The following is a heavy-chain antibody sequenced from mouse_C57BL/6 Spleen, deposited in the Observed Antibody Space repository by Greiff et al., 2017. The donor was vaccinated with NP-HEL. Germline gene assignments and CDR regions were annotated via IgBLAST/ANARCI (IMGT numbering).Heavy chain of an antibody. D-gene: IGHD2-3*01. CDR3: ARSDDGYSDAMDY. CDR1: GYTFTSYW. V-gene: IGHV1-64*01. Sequence: QVQLKQPGAELVKPGASVKLSCKASGYTFTSYWMHWVKQRPGQGLEWIGMIHPNSGSTNYNEKFKSKATLTVDKSSSTAYMQLSSLTSEDSAVYYCARSDDGYSDAMDYWGQGTSVTVSS. CDR2: IHPNSGST. J-gene: IGHJ4*01.